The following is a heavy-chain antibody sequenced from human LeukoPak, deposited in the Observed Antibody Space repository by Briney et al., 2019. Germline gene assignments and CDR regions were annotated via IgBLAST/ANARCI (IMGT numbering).Heavy chain of an antibody. Sequence: SQTLSLTCTVSGGSISINHYYWGWIRQPPGKGLEWIGSIYYSGTTYYSPSLKSRVTISVDTSKNQFSLKLSSVTAADTAVYYCARLGLGLQLRVPFWGQGTLVTVSS. CDR1: GGSISINHYY. V-gene: IGHV4-39*01. CDR3: ARLGLGLQLRVPF. D-gene: IGHD5-24*01. CDR2: IYYSGTT. J-gene: IGHJ4*02.